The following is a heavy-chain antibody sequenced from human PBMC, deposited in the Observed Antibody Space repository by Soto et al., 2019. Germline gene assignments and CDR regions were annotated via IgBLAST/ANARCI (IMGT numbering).Heavy chain of an antibody. CDR3: AKEEFYSSSWYYFDY. CDR2: ISYGGSNK. Sequence: QVQLVESGGGVVQPGRSLRLSCAASGFTFSTYDMHWVRQAPGKGLEWVAVISYGGSNKYYADSVKGRFTISRDNSKNTRELEMDSLRAEDTAVYYCAKEEFYSSSWYYFDYWGQGTLVTVSS. J-gene: IGHJ4*02. D-gene: IGHD6-13*01. V-gene: IGHV3-30*18. CDR1: GFTFSTYD.